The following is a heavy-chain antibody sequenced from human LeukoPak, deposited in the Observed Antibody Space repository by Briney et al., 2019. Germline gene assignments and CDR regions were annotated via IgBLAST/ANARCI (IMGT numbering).Heavy chain of an antibody. CDR3: AKRGPGSPQSGKYYFDY. CDR2: ISYDGSNK. J-gene: IGHJ4*02. V-gene: IGHV3-30*04. Sequence: GRSLRLSCAASGFTLSSYVMHWVRQAPGKGLEWVAVISYDGSNKYYADSVKGRFTISRDNSKNTLYLQMNSLRAEDTAVYYCAKRGPGSPQSGKYYFDYWGQGTLVTVSS. D-gene: IGHD3-10*01. CDR1: GFTLSSYV.